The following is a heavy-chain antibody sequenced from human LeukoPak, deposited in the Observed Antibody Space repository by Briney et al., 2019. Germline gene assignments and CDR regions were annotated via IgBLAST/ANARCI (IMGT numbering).Heavy chain of an antibody. CDR2: IYISGST. V-gene: IGHV4-4*07. CDR1: GASISSYY. D-gene: IGHD2-15*01. CDR3: ARLEFCSGATCDGDF. Sequence: SETLSLTCTVSGASISSYYWSWIRQPAGKGLEWIGRIYISGSTNYNPSLKSRVTMSVDTSKNQFSLKLSSVTAADTAVYYCARLEFCSGATCDGDFWCQGTLVTVSS. J-gene: IGHJ4*02.